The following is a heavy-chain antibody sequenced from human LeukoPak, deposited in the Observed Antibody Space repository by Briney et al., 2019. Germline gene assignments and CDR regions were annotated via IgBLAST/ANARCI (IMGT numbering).Heavy chain of an antibody. CDR2: INPNSGGT. D-gene: IGHD3-3*01. Sequence: GASVKVSCKASGYTFTGYYMHWVRQAPGQGLEWMGRINPNSGGTNYAQKFQGRVTMTRDTSISTAYMELSRLRSDDTAVYYCARGFGDRGDWFDPWGQGTLVTVSS. CDR3: ARGFGDRGDWFDP. CDR1: GYTFTGYY. V-gene: IGHV1-2*06. J-gene: IGHJ5*02.